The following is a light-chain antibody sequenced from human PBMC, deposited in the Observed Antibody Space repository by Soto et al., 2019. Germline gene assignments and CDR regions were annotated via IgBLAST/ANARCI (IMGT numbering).Light chain of an antibody. CDR3: QQRSNWPGT. CDR2: DAS. V-gene: IGKV3-11*01. CDR1: QSVSSN. Sequence: EIVLTQSPATLSLSPGERATLSCRASQSVSSNLAWYQQKPGQAPRLLIYDASNRATGIPARFSGSGSGTDFPLTISSLEPEDFAVYYCQQRSNWPGTFGQGTKVEIK. J-gene: IGKJ1*01.